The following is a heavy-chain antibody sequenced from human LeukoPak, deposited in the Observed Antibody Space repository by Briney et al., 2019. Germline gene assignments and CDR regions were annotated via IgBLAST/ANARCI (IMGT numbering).Heavy chain of an antibody. J-gene: IGHJ3*02. Sequence: SETLSLTCTVSGGSISSYYWSWIRQPAGKGLEWIGRIYTSGSTNYNPSLKSRVTMSVDTSKNQFSLKLSSVTAADTAVHYCARDLIQYNWNDAGAFDIWGQGTMVTVSS. CDR1: GGSISSYY. CDR3: ARDLIQYNWNDAGAFDI. V-gene: IGHV4-4*07. CDR2: IYTSGST. D-gene: IGHD1-1*01.